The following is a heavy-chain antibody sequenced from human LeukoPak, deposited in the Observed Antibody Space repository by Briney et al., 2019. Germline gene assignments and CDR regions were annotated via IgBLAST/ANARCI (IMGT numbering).Heavy chain of an antibody. J-gene: IGHJ4*02. D-gene: IGHD6-19*01. CDR2: INPNSGGT. CDR3: ARVEGIRQWLVQEAYYFDY. Sequence: GASVKVSCKASGYTFTGYYMHWVRQAPGQGLEWMGRINPNSGGTNYAQKFQGRVTMTRDTSISTAYMELSRLRSDDTAVYYCARVEGIRQWLVQEAYYFDYWGQGTLVTVSS. V-gene: IGHV1-2*06. CDR1: GYTFTGYY.